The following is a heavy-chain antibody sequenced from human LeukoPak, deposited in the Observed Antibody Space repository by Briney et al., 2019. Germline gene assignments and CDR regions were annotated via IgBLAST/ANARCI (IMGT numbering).Heavy chain of an antibody. V-gene: IGHV3-21*01. J-gene: IGHJ4*02. CDR1: GVTFSNSA. Sequence: PGGSLRLSCAASGVTFSNSAMNWVRPGPGKGLEWVSSIDYDSPPIYYAASVRGRFTISRDNARNSVYLQMNSLRVEDTAVYYCARDPLRYLRVGHYWGQGTLVAVSS. D-gene: IGHD3-9*01. CDR3: ARDPLRYLRVGHY. CDR2: IDYDSPPI.